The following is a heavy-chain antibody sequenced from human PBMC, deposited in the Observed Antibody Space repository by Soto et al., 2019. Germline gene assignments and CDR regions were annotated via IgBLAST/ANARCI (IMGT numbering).Heavy chain of an antibody. D-gene: IGHD6-6*01. CDR3: ARSYSSSAVWGYFAY. CDR2: ISYDGSSK. Sequence: RGSLRLCCAASGFTFSSSGMHWVRRAPGKGLEWVTVISYDGSSKYYADSVKGRFTISRDNSKNTLYLQMNSLRAEDTAVYYCARSYSSSAVWGYFAYGAQGALDTGSA. J-gene: IGHJ4*02. CDR1: GFTFSSSG. V-gene: IGHV3-30*03.